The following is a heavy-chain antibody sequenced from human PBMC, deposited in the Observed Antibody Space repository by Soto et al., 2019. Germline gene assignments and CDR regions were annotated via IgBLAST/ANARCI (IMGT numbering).Heavy chain of an antibody. J-gene: IGHJ4*02. CDR1: GGSISSYY. CDR2: IYYSGST. V-gene: IGHV4-59*01. CDR3: AAQGAPVLFDY. D-gene: IGHD3-16*01. Sequence: QVQLQESGPGLVKPSETLSLTCTVSGGSISSYYWSWIRQPPGKGLEWIGYIYYSGSTNYNPSLKRRVTISVDTSKNQFSLKLSSVTAADTAVYYCAAQGAPVLFDYWGQGTLVTVSS.